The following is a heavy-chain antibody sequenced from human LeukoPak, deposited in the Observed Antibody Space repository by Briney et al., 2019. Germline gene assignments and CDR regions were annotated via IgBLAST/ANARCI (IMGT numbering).Heavy chain of an antibody. D-gene: IGHD2-21*01. CDR3: ARERGVSHPFDY. CDR2: IKNDGSGI. Sequence: GGSLRLSCAAFGFTFDDYAMHWVRQAPGKGLVWVARIKNDGSGIIYADSVKGRFTISRDNARNTLYLQMNSLRAEDTAVYYCARERGVSHPFDYWGQGTLVTVSS. V-gene: IGHV3-74*01. CDR1: GFTFDDYA. J-gene: IGHJ4*02.